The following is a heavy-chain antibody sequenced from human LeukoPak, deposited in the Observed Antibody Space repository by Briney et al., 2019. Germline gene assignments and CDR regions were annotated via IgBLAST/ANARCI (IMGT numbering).Heavy chain of an antibody. CDR3: ARGSGYDWRGSLDY. Sequence: ASVKVSCKASGYTFTSYGISWVRQVPGQGLEWMGCISAYNGNTNYAQKLQGRVTMTTDTSTSTAYMEMRSLRSDDTAVYYCARGSGYDWRGSLDYWGQGTLVTVSS. CDR2: ISAYNGNT. J-gene: IGHJ4*02. D-gene: IGHD5-12*01. CDR1: GYTFTSYG. V-gene: IGHV1-18*04.